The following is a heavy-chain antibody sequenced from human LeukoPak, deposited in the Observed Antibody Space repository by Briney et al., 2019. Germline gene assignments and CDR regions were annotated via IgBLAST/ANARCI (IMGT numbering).Heavy chain of an antibody. CDR3: AKATPRGYSYGQPLDY. J-gene: IGHJ4*02. D-gene: IGHD5-18*01. CDR2: ISGSGGST. V-gene: IGHV3-23*01. Sequence: GGSLRLSCAASGFTFSSYTMSWVRQAPGKGLEWVSSISGSGGSTYYADSVKGRFAISRDNSKNTLYLQMNSLRAEDTAVYYCAKATPRGYSYGQPLDYWGQGTLVTVSS. CDR1: GFTFSSYT.